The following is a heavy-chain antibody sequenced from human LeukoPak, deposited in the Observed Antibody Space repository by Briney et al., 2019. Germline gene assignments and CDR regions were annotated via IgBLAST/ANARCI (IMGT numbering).Heavy chain of an antibody. CDR1: GYSISSGYY. Sequence: SETLSLTWAVSGYSISSGYYWGWIRPPPGKGLEWIGSIYHSGSTYYNPSLKSRVTISVDTSKNQFSLKLSSVTAADTAVYYCARQDYYYYYMDVWGKGTTVTVSS. CDR2: IYHSGST. CDR3: ARQDYYYYYMDV. V-gene: IGHV4-38-2*01. J-gene: IGHJ6*03.